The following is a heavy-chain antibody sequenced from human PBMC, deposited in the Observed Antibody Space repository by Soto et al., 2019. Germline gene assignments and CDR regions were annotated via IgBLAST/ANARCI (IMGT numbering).Heavy chain of an antibody. Sequence: PGGSLRLSCAASGFTFSSYGMHWVRQAPGKGLEWVAFISLDGSNKRYADSVKGRFTISRDNFKNTLYLEMNNLRADDTAVYYCAKVSCSGGSCYPYNFDYWGQGTLVTVSS. J-gene: IGHJ4*02. V-gene: IGHV3-30*02. CDR2: ISLDGSNK. CDR1: GFTFSSYG. CDR3: AKVSCSGGSCYPYNFDY. D-gene: IGHD2-15*01.